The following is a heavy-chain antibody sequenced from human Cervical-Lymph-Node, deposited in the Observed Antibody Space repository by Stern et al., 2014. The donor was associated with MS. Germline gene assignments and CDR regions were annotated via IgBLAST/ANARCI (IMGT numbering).Heavy chain of an antibody. J-gene: IGHJ4*02. D-gene: IGHD3-3*01. CDR2: IYYSGST. V-gene: IGHV4-31*03. CDR1: GGSISSGGYY. CDR3: ARVSYDFWSGYYPFDY. Sequence: QVQLQESGPGLVKPSQTLSLTCTVSGGSISSGGYYWSWIRQHQGQGLEWRGYIYYSGSTYYNPSFKSRVTISVDTSKNQFSLKLSSVTAADTAVYYCARVSYDFWSGYYPFDYWGQGTLVTVSS.